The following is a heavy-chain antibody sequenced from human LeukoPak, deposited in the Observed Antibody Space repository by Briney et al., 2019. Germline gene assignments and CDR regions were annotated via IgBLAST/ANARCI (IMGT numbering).Heavy chain of an antibody. CDR2: MNPVSGDA. CDR1: GYTFSNFD. Sequence: ASVKVSCKASGYTFSNFDINWVRQAPGQGLEWMGWMNPVSGDAGSAQKFQGRVTLTRNTSISTAYMELSSLRSDDTALYYCARAPMGTAALYWGQGTLVTVSS. CDR3: ARAPMGTAALY. V-gene: IGHV1-8*01. J-gene: IGHJ4*02. D-gene: IGHD2-2*01.